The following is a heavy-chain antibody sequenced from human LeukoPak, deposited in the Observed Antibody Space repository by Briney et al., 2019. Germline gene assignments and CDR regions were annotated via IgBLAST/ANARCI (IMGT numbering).Heavy chain of an antibody. V-gene: IGHV3-23*01. J-gene: IGHJ4*02. CDR3: AKAHDSSGYYYCPFDY. CDR2: ISGSGGST. Sequence: GGSLRLSCAASGFTFSSYAMSWVCQAPGKGLVWVSAISGSGGSTYYADSVKGRFTISRDNSKNTLYLQMNSLRAEDTAVYYCAKAHDSSGYYYCPFDYWGQGTLVTVSS. D-gene: IGHD3-22*01. CDR1: GFTFSSYA.